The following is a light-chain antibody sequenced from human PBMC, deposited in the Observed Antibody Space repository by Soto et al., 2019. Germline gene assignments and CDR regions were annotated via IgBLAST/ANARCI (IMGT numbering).Light chain of an antibody. CDR3: SSYTSNNTLL. Sequence: QSVLTQPASVSGSPGQSITISCTGTSSDVGGYNYVSWYQQHPGIAPKLMIYEVSNRPSGVSNRFSGSKSGNTASLTISGLQAEDEADYYCSSYTSNNTLLFGEGTKLTVL. CDR2: EVS. V-gene: IGLV2-14*01. J-gene: IGLJ3*02. CDR1: SSDVGGYNY.